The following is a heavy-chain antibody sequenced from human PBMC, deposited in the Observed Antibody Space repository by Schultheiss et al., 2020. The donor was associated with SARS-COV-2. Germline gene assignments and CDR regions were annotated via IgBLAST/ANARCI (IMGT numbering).Heavy chain of an antibody. V-gene: IGHV4-39*01. CDR2: IYYSGST. D-gene: IGHD3-16*01. J-gene: IGHJ5*02. Sequence: SETLSLTCTVSGGSISSSSYYWGWIRQPPGKGLEWIGSIYYSGSTYYNPSLKSRVTISVDTSKNQFSLKLSSVTAADTAVYYCASLDYDYVWGRNWFDPWGQGTLVTVSS. CDR3: ASLDYDYVWGRNWFDP. CDR1: GGSISSSSYY.